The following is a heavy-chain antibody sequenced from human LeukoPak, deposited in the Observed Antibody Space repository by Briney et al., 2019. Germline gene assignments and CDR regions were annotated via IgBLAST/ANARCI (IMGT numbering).Heavy chain of an antibody. CDR3: TREAKNNYDL. D-gene: IGHD5-24*01. V-gene: IGHV3-49*04. J-gene: IGHJ2*01. Sequence: GGSLRLSCAASGFTFSNYAMTWVRQAPGKGLEWVGFIRSKAYGGTTEYAASVKGRFTISRDDSKSIAYLQMNSLKTEDTAVYYCTREAKNNYDLWGRGTLVTVSS. CDR2: IRSKAYGGTT. CDR1: GFTFSNYA.